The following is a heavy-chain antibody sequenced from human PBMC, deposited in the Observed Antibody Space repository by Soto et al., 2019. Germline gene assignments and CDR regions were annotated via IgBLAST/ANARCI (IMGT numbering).Heavy chain of an antibody. CDR1: GFTVSSKY. D-gene: IGHD6-19*01. Sequence: GXLGLSCAAFGFTVSSKYMRWVRQAPGKGLEWVSVIYSGGSTYYADSVKGRFTISRDNSKNTLYLQMNSLRAEDTAVYYCARDRIAVAGNPEYFQHWGQGTLVTV. J-gene: IGHJ1*01. CDR2: IYSGGST. V-gene: IGHV3-66*01. CDR3: ARDRIAVAGNPEYFQH.